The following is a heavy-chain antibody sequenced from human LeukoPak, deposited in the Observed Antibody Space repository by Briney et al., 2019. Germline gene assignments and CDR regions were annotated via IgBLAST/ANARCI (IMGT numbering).Heavy chain of an antibody. CDR1: GFTFSSYG. Sequence: GGSLRLSCAASGFTFSSYGMHWVRQAPGKGLEWVAVISYDGSNKYYADSVKGRFTISRDNSKNTLYLQMNGLRAEDTAVYYCARAIAYYYDSSGYHTDAFDIWGQGTMVTVSS. J-gene: IGHJ3*02. D-gene: IGHD3-22*01. CDR2: ISYDGSNK. CDR3: ARAIAYYYDSSGYHTDAFDI. V-gene: IGHV3-30*19.